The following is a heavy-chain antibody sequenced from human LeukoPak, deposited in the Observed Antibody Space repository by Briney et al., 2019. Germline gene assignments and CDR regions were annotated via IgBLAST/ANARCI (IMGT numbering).Heavy chain of an antibody. V-gene: IGHV4-39*07. Sequence: PSETLSLTCTVSGDSISGRNYYWGWIRQPPGKGLEWIGSIYYSGSTYYNPSLKSRVTISVDTSKNQFSLKLSSVTAADTAVYYCARLWSGSGRPYGMDVWGQGTTVTVSS. J-gene: IGHJ6*02. CDR3: ARLWSGSGRPYGMDV. CDR2: IYYSGST. D-gene: IGHD3-10*01. CDR1: GDSISGRNYY.